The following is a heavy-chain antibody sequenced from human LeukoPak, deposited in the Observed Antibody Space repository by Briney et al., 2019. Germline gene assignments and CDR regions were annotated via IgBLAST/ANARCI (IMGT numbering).Heavy chain of an antibody. J-gene: IGHJ4*02. CDR3: AKAYYDSSGYSYYFDY. D-gene: IGHD3-22*01. V-gene: IGHV3-21*01. CDR1: GFPFSAYS. CDR2: ISGSSGYL. Sequence: GGSLRLSCAASGFPFSAYSMNWVRQAPGKGLEWVSSISGSSGYLYYADSVKGRFTISRDNAENSLYLHMNSLRAEDTAVYYCAKAYYDSSGYSYYFDYWGQGTLVTVSS.